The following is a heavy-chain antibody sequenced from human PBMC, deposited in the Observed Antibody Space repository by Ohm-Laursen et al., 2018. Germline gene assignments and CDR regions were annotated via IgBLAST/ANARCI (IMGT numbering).Heavy chain of an antibody. J-gene: IGHJ4*02. Sequence: TQTLTLTCTVSGFSLSNARMGVSWIRQPPGKALEWLARIDWDDDKFYSTSLKTRLTISKDTSKNQVVLTVTNMDPVDTATYYCARIRRYSSSWFYFDYWGQGTLVTVSS. V-gene: IGHV2-70*04. D-gene: IGHD6-13*01. CDR3: ARIRRYSSSWFYFDY. CDR1: GFSLSNARMG. CDR2: IDWDDDK.